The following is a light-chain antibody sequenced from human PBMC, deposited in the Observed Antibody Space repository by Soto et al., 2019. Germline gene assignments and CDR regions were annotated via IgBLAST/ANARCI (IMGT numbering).Light chain of an antibody. V-gene: IGKV3-15*01. CDR2: DTS. J-gene: IGKJ5*01. CDR1: QSVSHK. Sequence: ESVWTQSPGTLSLSPGGRATLSCRASQSVSHKLAWYQQKTGQAPRLLIYDTSTRATGIQDRFSGSGSGTAFNITISSLQSAASAVYYCQQYRNWPKLTFGNGKRPEIK. CDR3: QQYRNWPKLT.